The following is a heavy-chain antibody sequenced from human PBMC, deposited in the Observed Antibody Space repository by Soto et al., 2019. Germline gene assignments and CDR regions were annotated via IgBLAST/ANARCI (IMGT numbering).Heavy chain of an antibody. CDR3: ARDGGAVDQYYYSGMDL. CDR2: INAGNGNT. Sequence: QVQLVQSGAEEKKPGASVKVSCKASGYTFTSYAMHWVRQAPGQRLEWMGWINAGNGNTKYSQKFQGRVTITRDTSASTAYMELSSLRSEDTAVHYCARDGGAVDQYYYSGMDLWGQQTTITVSS. J-gene: IGHJ6*02. V-gene: IGHV1-3*05. D-gene: IGHD3-16*01. CDR1: GYTFTSYA.